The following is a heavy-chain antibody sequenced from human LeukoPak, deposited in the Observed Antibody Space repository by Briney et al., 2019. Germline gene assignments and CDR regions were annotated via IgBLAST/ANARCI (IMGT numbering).Heavy chain of an antibody. Sequence: GGSLRLSCAASGFTFDDYAMHWVRQAPGKGLEWVSGISWNSGSIGYADSVKGRFTISRDNAKNSLYLQMNSLRAEDTAVYYCAKDPRSHYGDYFDYWGQGTLVTVSS. CDR3: AKDPRSHYGDYFDY. CDR1: GFTFDDYA. CDR2: ISWNSGSI. J-gene: IGHJ4*02. V-gene: IGHV3-9*01. D-gene: IGHD4-17*01.